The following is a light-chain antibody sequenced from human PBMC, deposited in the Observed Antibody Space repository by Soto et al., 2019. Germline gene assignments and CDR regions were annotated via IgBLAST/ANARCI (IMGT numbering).Light chain of an antibody. J-gene: IGKJ2*01. CDR2: GAS. CDR1: QSVNDSQ. CDR3: QRCGRSLYT. Sequence: EIVLTQSPGTLSLSPGERATLSCRASQSVNDSQIAWYQQKPGQAPRLLIYGASTRAPGNPDRFSGSGSGIDFTLTISRLEPDDLAVYYGQRCGRSLYTFGQGTKLEIK. V-gene: IGKV3-20*01.